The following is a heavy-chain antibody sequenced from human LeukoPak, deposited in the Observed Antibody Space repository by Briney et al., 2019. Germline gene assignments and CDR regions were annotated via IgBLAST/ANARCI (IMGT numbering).Heavy chain of an antibody. V-gene: IGHV3-7*01. J-gene: IGHJ4*02. CDR2: IKEDGSEE. CDR1: GFTFSKYW. D-gene: IGHD3-10*01. Sequence: GGSLRLSCVASGFTFSKYWMTWVRQAPGKGLEWVANIKEDGSEEFYDDSVKGRFTISRDNAKNSVYLQMNSLRGEDTAVYYCASLWFGGFWGQGTQVTVSS. CDR3: ASLWFGGF.